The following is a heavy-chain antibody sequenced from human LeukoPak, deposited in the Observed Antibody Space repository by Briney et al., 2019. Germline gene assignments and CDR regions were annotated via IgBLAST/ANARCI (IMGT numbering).Heavy chain of an antibody. CDR1: GFTFSSYG. V-gene: IGHV3-21*01. D-gene: IGHD1-26*01. J-gene: IGHJ4*02. Sequence: GGSLRLSCAASGFTFSSYGMHWVRQAPGKGLEWVSSISSSSSYIYYADSVKGRFTISRDNAKNSLYLQMNSLRAEDTAVYYCAMGVGATDDYWGQGTLVTVSS. CDR2: ISSSSSYI. CDR3: AMGVGATDDY.